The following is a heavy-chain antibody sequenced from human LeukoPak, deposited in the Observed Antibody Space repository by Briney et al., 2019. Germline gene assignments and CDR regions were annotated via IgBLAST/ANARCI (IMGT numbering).Heavy chain of an antibody. V-gene: IGHV4-59*01. D-gene: IGHD5-18*01. J-gene: IGHJ4*02. Sequence: LETLSLTCTVSGGSISSYYWSWIRQPPGKGLEWIGYIYYSGSTNYNPSLKSRVTISVDTSKNQFSLKLSSVTAADTAVYYCARGSGTAMANFDYWGQGTLVTVSS. CDR3: ARGSGTAMANFDY. CDR2: IYYSGST. CDR1: GGSISSYY.